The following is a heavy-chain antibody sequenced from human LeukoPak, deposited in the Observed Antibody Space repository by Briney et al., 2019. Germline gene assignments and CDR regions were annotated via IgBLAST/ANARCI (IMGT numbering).Heavy chain of an antibody. CDR3: ARASVLTVFDY. D-gene: IGHD4-17*01. CDR1: GYTFTSYY. CDR2: ISPSGGTT. J-gene: IGHJ4*02. Sequence: ASVNGSCKASGYTFTSYYLHWVRQAPGQWLEWMGIISPSGGTTSYAQKFQGRLTMTRDTSTSTVYMELSSLRSEDTAVYYCARASVLTVFDYWGQGTLVTVSS. V-gene: IGHV1-46*01.